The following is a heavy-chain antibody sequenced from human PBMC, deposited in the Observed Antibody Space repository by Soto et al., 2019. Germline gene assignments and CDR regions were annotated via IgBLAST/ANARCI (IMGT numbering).Heavy chain of an antibody. J-gene: IGHJ5*02. V-gene: IGHV4-39*01. CDR3: ARHPLYYYDSSGYYCWFDP. D-gene: IGHD3-22*01. CDR2: IYYSGST. Sequence: SETLSLTCTVSGGSISSSSYYWGWIRQPPGKGLEWIGSIYYSGSTYYNPSLKSRVTISVDTSKNQFSLKLSSVTAADTAVYYCARHPLYYYDSSGYYCWFDPWGQGTLVTV. CDR1: GGSISSSSYY.